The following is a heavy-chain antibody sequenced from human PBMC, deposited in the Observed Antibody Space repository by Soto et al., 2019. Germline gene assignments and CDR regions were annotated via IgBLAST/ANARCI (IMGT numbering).Heavy chain of an antibody. J-gene: IGHJ4*02. CDR1: GGSIRGGDYY. Sequence: LSLTSTVSGGSIRGGDYYWSWIRQPAGKGLEWMGYIYYSASTYYNPSLKSRVTISVDTSKNKFSLKLSAVTAADTAVYYCASAQLCFGGHYFYYRGQGTPVTVSS. D-gene: IGHD1-1*01. CDR3: ASAQLCFGGHYFYY. CDR2: IYYSAST. V-gene: IGHV4-30-4*01.